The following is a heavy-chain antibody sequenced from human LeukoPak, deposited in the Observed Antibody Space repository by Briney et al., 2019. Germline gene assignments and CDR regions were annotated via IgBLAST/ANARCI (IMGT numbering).Heavy chain of an antibody. Sequence: PSQTLSLTCTVSGGSISSYYWSWIRQPAGKGLEWIGRIYTSGSTNYNPSLKSRVTMSVDTSKNQFSLKLSSVTAADTAVYYCAREGYCGGDCYSNYYYYYMDVWGKGTTVTVSS. CDR2: IYTSGST. J-gene: IGHJ6*03. CDR3: AREGYCGGDCYSNYYYYYMDV. CDR1: GGSISSYY. V-gene: IGHV4-4*07. D-gene: IGHD2-21*02.